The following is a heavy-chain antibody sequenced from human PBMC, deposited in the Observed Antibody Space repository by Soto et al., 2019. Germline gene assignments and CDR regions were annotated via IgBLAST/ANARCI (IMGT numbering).Heavy chain of an antibody. V-gene: IGHV4-39*01. Sequence: KPSETLSLTCTVSGGSISSSSNYWGWIRQPPGKGLVWIGSIYYSGTTYYNPSLKSRVTISVDTSKNQFSLKLSSVSAAGTAVYYCARHRGYYDILTGYYTELNFDYWGQGTLVTVS. D-gene: IGHD3-9*01. J-gene: IGHJ4*02. CDR3: ARHRGYYDILTGYYTELNFDY. CDR2: IYYSGTT. CDR1: GGSISSSSNY.